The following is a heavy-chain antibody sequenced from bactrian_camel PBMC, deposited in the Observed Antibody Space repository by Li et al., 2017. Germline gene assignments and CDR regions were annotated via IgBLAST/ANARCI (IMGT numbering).Heavy chain of an antibody. CDR3: APDPRGSAY. Sequence: HVQLVESGGGSVQAGGSLRLSCAASGYTISSKCMGWFRQAPGKERERVASIIPGGGSTYYTNSVKGRFTISRDNAKNTLYLQMNSLKTEDTAVYHCAPDPRGSAYWGQGTQVTVS. V-gene: IGHV3S1*01. D-gene: IGHD3*01. CDR2: IIPGGGST. CDR1: GYTISSKC. J-gene: IGHJ4*01.